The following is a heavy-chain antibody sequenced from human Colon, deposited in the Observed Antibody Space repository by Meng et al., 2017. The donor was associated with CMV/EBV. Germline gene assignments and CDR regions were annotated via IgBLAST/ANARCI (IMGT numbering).Heavy chain of an antibody. Sequence: GGSLRLSCAASGFTFSSYAMHWVRQAPGKGLEWVAVISYDGSNKYYADSVKGRFTISRDNSKNTLYLQMNSLRAEDTAVYYCAREFWAVAGAWGQGTLVTVS. J-gene: IGHJ5*02. D-gene: IGHD6-19*01. CDR3: AREFWAVAGA. CDR1: GFTFSSYA. V-gene: IGHV3-30*04. CDR2: ISYDGSNK.